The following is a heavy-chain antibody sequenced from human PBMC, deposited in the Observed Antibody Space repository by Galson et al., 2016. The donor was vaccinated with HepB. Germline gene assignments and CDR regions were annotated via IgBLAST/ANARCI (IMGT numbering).Heavy chain of an antibody. Sequence: SVKVSCKASGGTFSSYAISWVRQAPGQGLEWMGRISPILGIANYAQKFQGRVTMTADKSTSTAYMELSSLRSEDTAVYYCARDYDSSGYYYYGMDVGGQGTTVTVSS. V-gene: IGHV1-69*04. CDR2: ISPILGIA. CDR1: GGTFSSYA. D-gene: IGHD3-22*01. CDR3: ARDYDSSGYYYYGMDV. J-gene: IGHJ6*02.